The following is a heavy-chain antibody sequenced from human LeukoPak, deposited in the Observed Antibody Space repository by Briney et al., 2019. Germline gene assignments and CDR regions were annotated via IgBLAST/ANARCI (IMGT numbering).Heavy chain of an antibody. CDR3: ARPGELFNY. V-gene: IGHV3-74*01. J-gene: IGHJ4*02. Sequence: PGGSLRLSCAASGFTFSSYWMHWVRHAPGKGLVWVSRINSDGSSTNYAGSVKGRFTISRDNAKNTLYLQMNSLRAEDTAMYYCARPGELFNYWGQGTLVTVSS. D-gene: IGHD3-10*01. CDR1: GFTFSSYW. CDR2: INSDGSST.